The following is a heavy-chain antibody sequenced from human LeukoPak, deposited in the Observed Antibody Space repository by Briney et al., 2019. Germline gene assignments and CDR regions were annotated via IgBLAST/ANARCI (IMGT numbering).Heavy chain of an antibody. CDR1: GFTVSSNY. V-gene: IGHV3-53*04. CDR2: IYSGGRI. J-gene: IGHJ4*02. CDR3: PRGDFWSGYYTGLY. D-gene: IGHD3-3*01. Sequence: GGSLRLSCAASGFTVSSNYMSWVRQAPGKGLEWDSVIYSGGRIYYADSVKGRFTISRHNSENTLYLQMNSLRAEDTAVYYCPRGDFWSGYYTGLYWGQGTLVTVSS.